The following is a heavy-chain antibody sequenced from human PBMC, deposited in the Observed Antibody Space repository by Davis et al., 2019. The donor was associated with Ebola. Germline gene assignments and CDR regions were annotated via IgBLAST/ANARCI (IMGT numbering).Heavy chain of an antibody. J-gene: IGHJ3*02. V-gene: IGHV3-7*03. CDR3: AREEYYYDSSGYHRGAFDI. CDR1: GFTFSSYW. CDR2: IKQDGSEK. D-gene: IGHD3-22*01. Sequence: GESLKISCAASGFTFSSYWMSWVRQAPGKGLEWVANIKQDGSEKYYVDSVKGRFTISRDNAKNSLYLQMNSLRAEDTAVYYCAREEYYYDSSGYHRGAFDIWGQGTMVTVSS.